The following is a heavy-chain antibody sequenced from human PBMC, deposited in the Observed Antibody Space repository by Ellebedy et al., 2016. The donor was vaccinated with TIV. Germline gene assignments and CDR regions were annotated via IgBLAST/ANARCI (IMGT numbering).Heavy chain of an antibody. Sequence: AASVKVSCKVSGYSLTELSMHWVRQAPGKGLEWMGGFGPESGETVYAQTFQGRVTISEDTSTDTAYLELTSLRSEDTAVYFCATLSFWGQGTLVTVSS. D-gene: IGHD2/OR15-2a*01. V-gene: IGHV1-24*01. CDR3: ATLSF. CDR2: FGPESGET. CDR1: GYSLTELS. J-gene: IGHJ4*02.